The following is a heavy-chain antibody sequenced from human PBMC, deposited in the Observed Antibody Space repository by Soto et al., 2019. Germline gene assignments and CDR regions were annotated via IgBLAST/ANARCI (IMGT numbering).Heavy chain of an antibody. D-gene: IGHD3-22*01. CDR1: GGTFSRYT. Sequence: QVQLVQSGAEVKKPGSSVKVSCKASGGTFSRYTITWVRQAPGQGLEWMGGITPMFGTPNYAQKFQGRVTITADESTSTAYMERSSLRSEDTAMYYCARDGTLYDSSAYYYLYWSQGSLVTVSS. V-gene: IGHV1-69*19. CDR3: ARDGTLYDSSAYYYLY. J-gene: IGHJ4*02. CDR2: ITPMFGTP.